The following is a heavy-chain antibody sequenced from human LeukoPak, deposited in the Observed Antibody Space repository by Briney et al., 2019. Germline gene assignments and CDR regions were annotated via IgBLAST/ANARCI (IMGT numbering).Heavy chain of an antibody. J-gene: IGHJ3*02. CDR1: RYIITTYG. CDR3: ARGRTRGAFDI. Sequence: APVNVSCKASRYIITTYGITWVRQAPGQGLEWMGGIIPIFGTANYAQKFQGRVTITADESTSTAYMELSSLRSEDTAVYYCARGRTRGAFDIWGQGTMVTVSS. CDR2: IIPIFGTA. V-gene: IGHV1-69*13. D-gene: IGHD3-10*01.